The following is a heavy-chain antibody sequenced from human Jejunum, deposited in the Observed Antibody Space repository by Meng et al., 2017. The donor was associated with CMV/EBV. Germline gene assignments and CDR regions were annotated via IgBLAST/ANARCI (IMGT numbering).Heavy chain of an antibody. J-gene: IGHJ4*02. CDR1: GVTFTDHM. CDR2: ITWNGDGT. D-gene: IGHD1-26*01. CDR3: ARGGSYSRPLDY. V-gene: IGHV3-43*01. Sequence: CEASGVTFTDHMMHWVRQPPGKGLEWVSLITWNGDGTWYTDSVKGRFTISRDNSKNSLYLQMNSLRAEDTALYYCARGGSYSRPLDYWGQGTLVTVSS.